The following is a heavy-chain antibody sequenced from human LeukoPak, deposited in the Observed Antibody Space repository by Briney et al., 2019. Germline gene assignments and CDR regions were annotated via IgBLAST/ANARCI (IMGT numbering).Heavy chain of an antibody. J-gene: IGHJ6*03. CDR3: AREGTGYPSMDV. CDR1: GFTFTNYD. Sequence: GGSLRPSCAASGFTFTNYDMHWVRQRSGKGLEWVSTITNAGDTYYPDSVKGRFTISREVAQNSLYLQVNSLTGGDTAVYYCAREGTGYPSMDVWGKGTTVTVSS. D-gene: IGHD3/OR15-3a*01. V-gene: IGHV3-13*01. CDR2: ITNAGDT.